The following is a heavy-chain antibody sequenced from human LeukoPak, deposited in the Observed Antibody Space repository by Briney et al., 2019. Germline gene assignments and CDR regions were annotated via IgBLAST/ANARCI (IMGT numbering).Heavy chain of an antibody. CDR2: INWNGAST. D-gene: IGHD3-3*01. Sequence: GGSLRLSCAASGFTLDDYGMIWVSHVPGKGLEWVSDINWNGASTGYSDSVKGRFTISRDNSKNTLYLQINSLRAEDTAVYYCARDPGTMSPDYWGQGTLVTVSS. J-gene: IGHJ4*02. CDR1: GFTLDDYG. CDR3: ARDPGTMSPDY. V-gene: IGHV3-20*04.